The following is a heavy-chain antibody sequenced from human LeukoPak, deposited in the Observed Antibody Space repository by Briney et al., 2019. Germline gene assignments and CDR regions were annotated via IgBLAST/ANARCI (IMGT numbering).Heavy chain of an antibody. CDR2: ISGSGGST. J-gene: IGHJ2*01. V-gene: IGHV3-23*01. Sequence: GGSLRLSCAASGFTFSSYGMHWVRQAPGKGLEWVSAISGSGGSTYYADSVKGRFTISRDNSKNTLYLQMNSLRAEDTAVYYCAKGGSGWYWYFDLWGRGTLVTVSS. CDR1: GFTFSSYG. CDR3: AKGGSGWYWYFDL. D-gene: IGHD6-19*01.